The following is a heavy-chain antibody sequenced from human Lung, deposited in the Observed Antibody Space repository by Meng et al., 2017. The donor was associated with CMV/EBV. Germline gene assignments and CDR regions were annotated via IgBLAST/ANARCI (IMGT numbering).Heavy chain of an antibody. Sequence: SVXVSXKASGGTFSSYAISWVRQAPGQGLEWMGGIIPILGIANYAQKFQGRVTITADKSTSTAYMELSSLRSEDTAVYYCANQEYSSSRNRKNWFDPWGQGTXVTVDS. CDR3: ANQEYSSSRNRKNWFDP. CDR2: IIPILGIA. V-gene: IGHV1-69*10. J-gene: IGHJ5*02. CDR1: GGTFSSYA. D-gene: IGHD6-6*01.